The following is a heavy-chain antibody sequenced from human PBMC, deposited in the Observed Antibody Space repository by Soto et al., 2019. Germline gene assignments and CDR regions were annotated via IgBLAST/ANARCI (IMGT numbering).Heavy chain of an antibody. J-gene: IGHJ4*02. Sequence: GGSLRLSCAASGFTVSSNYMSWVRQAPGKGLEWVSVIYSGGSTYYADSVKGRFTISRDNSKNTLYLQMNSLRAEDTAVYYCARLVISYDSSGYSKSFDYWGQGTLVTVSS. CDR1: GFTVSSNY. CDR2: IYSGGST. D-gene: IGHD3-22*01. CDR3: ARLVISYDSSGYSKSFDY. V-gene: IGHV3-53*01.